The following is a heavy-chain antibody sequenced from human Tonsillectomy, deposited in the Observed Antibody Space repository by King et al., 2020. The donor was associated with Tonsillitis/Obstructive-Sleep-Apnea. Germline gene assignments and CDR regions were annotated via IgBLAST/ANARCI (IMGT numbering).Heavy chain of an antibody. CDR1: GGSFSGYY. V-gene: IGHV4-34*01. J-gene: IGHJ3*02. D-gene: IGHD2-2*01. CDR3: ARNDIVVEPAAMADACDI. CDR2: IDHSGTT. Sequence: VQLQQWGAGLLKPSETLSLTCAVYGGSFSGYYWSWIRQPPGKGLEWIGEIDHSGTTNYNPSLKSRVTISVDTSKNQFYLRLSSVTAADTAVYYCARNDIVVEPAAMADACDIWGQGTMVTVSS.